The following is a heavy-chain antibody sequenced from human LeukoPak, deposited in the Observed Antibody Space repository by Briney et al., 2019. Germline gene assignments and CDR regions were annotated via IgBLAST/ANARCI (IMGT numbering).Heavy chain of an antibody. Sequence: ASVKVSCKASGYTFTSYGISWVGQAPGQGLEWMGWISAYNGNTNYAQKLQGRVTMTTDTSTSTAYMELRSLRSDDTAVYYCARDRSLELLWFGEASDYWGQGTLVTVSS. J-gene: IGHJ4*02. CDR2: ISAYNGNT. CDR3: ARDRSLELLWFGEASDY. D-gene: IGHD3-10*01. V-gene: IGHV1-18*01. CDR1: GYTFTSYG.